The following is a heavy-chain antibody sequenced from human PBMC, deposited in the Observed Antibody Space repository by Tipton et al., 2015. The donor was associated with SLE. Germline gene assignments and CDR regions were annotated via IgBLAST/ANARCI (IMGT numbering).Heavy chain of an antibody. CDR3: ARGMVTWRGAIVGVDV. V-gene: IGHV4-59*08. CDR2: ISYGGGT. D-gene: IGHD2-21*02. CDR1: GGSISSNY. Sequence: TLSLTCSVSGGSISSNYWIWIRQPPGKGLEWIGYISYGGGTNYNPSLKSRVTISVDTAKNQFSLKLTSATAADTAVYYCARGMVTWRGAIVGVDVWGQGTTVNVSS. J-gene: IGHJ6*02.